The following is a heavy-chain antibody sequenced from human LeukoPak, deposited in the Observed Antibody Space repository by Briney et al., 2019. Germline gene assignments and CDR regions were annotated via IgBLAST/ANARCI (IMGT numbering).Heavy chain of an antibody. CDR2: ISYDGRMK. V-gene: IGHV3-30*04. D-gene: IGHD1-26*01. J-gene: IGHJ3*02. CDR3: ARAYSGSFYEAFDM. Sequence: PGGSLRLSCAASGFTFDTYAMHWVRQAPGKGLEWVAVISYDGRMKYYTDSVRGRFTISRDNSEKTVYVQLDSLRPEDSAVYFCARAYSGSFYEAFDMWGHGTMVTVSS. CDR1: GFTFDTYA.